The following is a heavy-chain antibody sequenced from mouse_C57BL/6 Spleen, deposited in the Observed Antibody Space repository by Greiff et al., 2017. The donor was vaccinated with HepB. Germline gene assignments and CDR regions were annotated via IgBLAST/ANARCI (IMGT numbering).Heavy chain of an antibody. V-gene: IGHV1-26*01. CDR2: INPNNGGT. D-gene: IGHD2-1*01. J-gene: IGHJ1*03. CDR3: ARSGGNYDWYFDV. Sequence: EVQLQQSGPELVKPGASVKISCKASGYTFTDYYMNWVKQSHGKSLEWIGDINPNNGGTSYNQKFKGKATLTVDKSSSTAYMELRSLTSEDSAVYYCARSGGNYDWYFDVWGTGTTVTVSS. CDR1: GYTFTDYY.